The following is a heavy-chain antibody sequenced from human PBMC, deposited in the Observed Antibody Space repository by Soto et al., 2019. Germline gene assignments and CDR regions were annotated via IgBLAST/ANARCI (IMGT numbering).Heavy chain of an antibody. D-gene: IGHD3-22*01. CDR3: ARLYDSSGYLTYYFDY. Sequence: SETLSLTCTVSGGSIGSYYRSWIRQPPGKGLEWIGYIYYSGSTNYNPSLKSRVTISVDTSKNQFSLKLSSVTAADTAVYYCARLYDSSGYLTYYFDYWGQGTLVTVSS. V-gene: IGHV4-59*01. CDR1: GGSIGSYY. J-gene: IGHJ4*02. CDR2: IYYSGST.